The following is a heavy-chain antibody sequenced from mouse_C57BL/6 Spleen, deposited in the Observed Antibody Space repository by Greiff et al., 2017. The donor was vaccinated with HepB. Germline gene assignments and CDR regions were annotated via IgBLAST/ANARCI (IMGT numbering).Heavy chain of an antibody. CDR2: IYPGDGDT. J-gene: IGHJ3*01. V-gene: IGHV1-82*01. CDR1: GYAFSSSW. CDR3: ASAFITTVVREAWFAY. Sequence: QVQLKESGPELVKPGASVKISCKASGYAFSSSWMNWVKQRPGKGLEWIGRIYPGDGDTNYNGKFKGKATLTADKSSSTAYMQLSSLTAEDSAVYFCASAFITTVVREAWFAYWGQGTLVTVSA. D-gene: IGHD1-1*01.